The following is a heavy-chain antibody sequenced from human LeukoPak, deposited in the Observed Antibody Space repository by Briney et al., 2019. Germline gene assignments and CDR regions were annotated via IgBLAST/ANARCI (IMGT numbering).Heavy chain of an antibody. CDR2: MYNSGST. Sequence: SETLSLTCTVSGGSISGSYWSWIRQPPGKGLEWIAYMYNSGSTNYNPSLKSRVTISIDTSKNQFSLKLSSLTAADTAIYYCARGIESYGNYGYWGQGILVTVSS. D-gene: IGHD4-11*01. J-gene: IGHJ4*02. CDR1: GGSISGSY. V-gene: IGHV4-59*01. CDR3: ARGIESYGNYGY.